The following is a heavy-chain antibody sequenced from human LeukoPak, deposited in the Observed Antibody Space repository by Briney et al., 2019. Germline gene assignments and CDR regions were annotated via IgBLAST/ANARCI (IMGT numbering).Heavy chain of an antibody. Sequence: ASVKVSCKASGYTFTSYDINWVRQATGQGLEWMGWMNPNSGNTGYARKFQGRITITRNTSISTACLELSSLRSEDTAVYYCARDFVVDMATGWFDLWGQGTLVTVSS. J-gene: IGHJ5*02. D-gene: IGHD3-9*01. CDR1: GYTFTSYD. V-gene: IGHV1-8*03. CDR3: ARDFVVDMATGWFDL. CDR2: MNPNSGNT.